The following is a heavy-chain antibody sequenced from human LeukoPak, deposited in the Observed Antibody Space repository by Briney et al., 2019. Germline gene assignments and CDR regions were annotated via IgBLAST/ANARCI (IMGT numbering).Heavy chain of an antibody. J-gene: IGHJ3*02. CDR3: ALTGIVGAPDAFDI. V-gene: IGHV4-59*01. D-gene: IGHD1-26*01. CDR1: GGSISSYY. CDR2: IYYSGSA. Sequence: PSETLSLTCTVSGGSISSYYWSWIRQPPGKGLEWIGYIYYSGSANYNPSLKSRVTISVDTSKNQFSLKLSSVTAADTAVYYCALTGIVGAPDAFDIWGQGTMVTVSS.